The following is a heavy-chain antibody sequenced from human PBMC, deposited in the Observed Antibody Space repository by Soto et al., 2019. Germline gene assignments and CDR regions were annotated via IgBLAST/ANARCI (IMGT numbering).Heavy chain of an antibody. CDR3: AKDTRLSHSSSWYHHDVASDY. CDR2: ISYDGSNK. J-gene: IGHJ4*02. Sequence: QVQLVESGGGVVQPGRSLRLSCAASGFTFSSYGMHWVRQAPGKGLEWVAVISYDGSNKYYADSVKGRFTISRDNSKNTLYLQMNSLRAEDTAVYYCAKDTRLSHSSSWYHHDVASDYWGQGTLVTVSS. CDR1: GFTFSSYG. D-gene: IGHD6-13*01. V-gene: IGHV3-30*18.